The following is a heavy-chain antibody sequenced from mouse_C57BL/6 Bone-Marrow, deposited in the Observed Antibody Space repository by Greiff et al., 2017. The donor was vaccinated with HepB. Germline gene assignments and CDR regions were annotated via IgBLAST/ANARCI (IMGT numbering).Heavy chain of an antibody. D-gene: IGHD1-1*01. Sequence: EVKLLESGGGLVQPKGSLKLSCAASGFSFNTYAMNWVRQAPGKGLEWVARIRSKSNNYATYYADSVKDRFTISRDDSESMLYLQMNNLKTEDTAMYYCVRGSFSYDYAMDYWGQGTSVTVSS. CDR1: GFSFNTYA. CDR2: IRSKSNNYAT. CDR3: VRGSFSYDYAMDY. V-gene: IGHV10-1*01. J-gene: IGHJ4*01.